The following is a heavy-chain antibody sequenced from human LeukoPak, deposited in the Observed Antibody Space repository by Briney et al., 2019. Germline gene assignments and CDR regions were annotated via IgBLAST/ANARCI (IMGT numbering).Heavy chain of an antibody. CDR1: GGSIRGYY. D-gene: IGHD6-13*01. CDR3: ARAWGDSSSWYAEPNAFDI. J-gene: IGHJ3*02. V-gene: IGHV4-59*01. CDR2: IYYSGST. Sequence: SETLSLTCTVSGGSIRGYYWSWIRQPPGKGLEWIGYIYYSGSTNYNPSLKSRVTISVDMSKNQFSLKLSSVTAADTAVYYCARAWGDSSSWYAEPNAFDIWGQGTMVTVSS.